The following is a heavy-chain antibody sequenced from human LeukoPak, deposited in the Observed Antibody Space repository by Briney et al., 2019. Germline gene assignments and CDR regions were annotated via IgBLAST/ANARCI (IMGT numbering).Heavy chain of an antibody. Sequence: PGESLKISCKGSGYSSITYWIGWVRQMPGKGLEWMGIIYPGDSDSRHSPSFQGQVTNSVDRSISTAYLQWSSLKASDTAMYYCARLRTAVVSHFDYWGQGTLVTVSS. D-gene: IGHD4-23*01. J-gene: IGHJ4*02. CDR1: GYSSITYW. CDR3: ARLRTAVVSHFDY. V-gene: IGHV5-51*01. CDR2: IYPGDSDS.